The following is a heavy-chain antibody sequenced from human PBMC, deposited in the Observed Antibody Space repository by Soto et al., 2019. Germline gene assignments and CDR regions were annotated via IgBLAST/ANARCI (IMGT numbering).Heavy chain of an antibody. V-gene: IGHV4-31*01. CDR2: IYYSGST. D-gene: IGHD4-17*01. CDR1: GGSISSGGYY. Sequence: QVQLQESGPGLVKPSQTLSLTCTVSGGSISSGGYYWSWIRQHPGKGLEWIGYIYYSGSTYYNPSLKSQVTISVDTSKNQFSLKLSSVTAADTAVYYCARDSGDAGVWAFDIWGQGTMVTVSS. CDR3: ARDSGDAGVWAFDI. J-gene: IGHJ3*02.